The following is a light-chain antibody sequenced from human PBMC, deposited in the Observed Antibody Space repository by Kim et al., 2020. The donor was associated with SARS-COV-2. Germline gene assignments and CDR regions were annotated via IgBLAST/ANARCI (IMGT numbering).Light chain of an antibody. V-gene: IGKV3D-7*01. CDR1: QSVSSSY. CDR3: QQDYNLPSLT. J-gene: IGKJ4*01. CDR2: GAS. Sequence: PGERVTLSCRASQSVSSSYLTWYQQKPGQAPRLLIYGASTRATGIPARFSGSGSGTDFTLTISSLQPEDFAVYYCQQDYNLPSLTFGGGTKLDIK.